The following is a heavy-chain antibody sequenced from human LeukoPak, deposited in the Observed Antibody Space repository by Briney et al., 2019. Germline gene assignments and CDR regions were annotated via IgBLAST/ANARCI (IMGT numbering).Heavy chain of an antibody. D-gene: IGHD3-22*01. CDR1: GITLSNYG. CDR2: ISGSCGRT. Sequence: TGGSLRLSCAVSGITLSNYGMSWVRQAPGKGLEWVAGISGSCGRTNYADSVKGRFTVSRDNPKNTLYLQMNSLRAEDTAVYFCAKRGVVIRVILVGFHKEANYFDSWGQGALVTVSS. J-gene: IGHJ4*02. CDR3: AKRGVVIRVILVGFHKEANYFDS. V-gene: IGHV3-23*01.